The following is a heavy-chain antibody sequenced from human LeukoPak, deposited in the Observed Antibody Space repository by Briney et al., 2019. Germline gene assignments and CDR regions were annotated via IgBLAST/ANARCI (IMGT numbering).Heavy chain of an antibody. Sequence: GGSLRLSCAASGFTFSSYAMHWVRQAPGKGLEWVAVISYDGSNKYYADSVKGRFTISRDNSKNTLYLRMNSLRAEDTAVYYCAREIRGGHMGFDYWGQGTLVTVSS. J-gene: IGHJ4*02. CDR3: AREIRGGHMGFDY. CDR1: GFTFSSYA. CDR2: ISYDGSNK. D-gene: IGHD3-10*01. V-gene: IGHV3-30-3*01.